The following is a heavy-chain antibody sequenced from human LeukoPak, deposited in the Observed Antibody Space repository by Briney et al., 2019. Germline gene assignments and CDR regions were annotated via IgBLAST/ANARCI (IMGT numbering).Heavy chain of an antibody. Sequence: GGSLRLSCAASGFTFSSYAMSWVRQAPGKGLEWVAVIWYDGSNKYYADSVKGRFTISRDNSKNMLYLQMNSLRAEDTAVYYCACDLEYSSSSYPDYWGQGTLVTVSS. J-gene: IGHJ4*02. V-gene: IGHV3-33*08. CDR2: IWYDGSNK. CDR3: ACDLEYSSSSYPDY. CDR1: GFTFSSYA. D-gene: IGHD6-6*01.